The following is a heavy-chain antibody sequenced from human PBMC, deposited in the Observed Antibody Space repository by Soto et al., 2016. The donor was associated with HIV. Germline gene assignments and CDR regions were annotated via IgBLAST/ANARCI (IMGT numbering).Heavy chain of an antibody. CDR1: GGSISSGNYY. D-gene: IGHD6-13*01. CDR2: IYYSGIS. CDR3: ARVKSSSHYGDAFDC. J-gene: IGHJ3*01. Sequence: QVQLQESGPGLVKPSQTLSLNCSVSGGSISSGNYYWSWVRQHPGKGLEWIGYIYYSGISYYNPSLKSRVSISVDTSKNQFSLQLTSLTVADTAVYYCARVKSSSHYGDAFDCLGPGDEWSASL. V-gene: IGHV4-31*03.